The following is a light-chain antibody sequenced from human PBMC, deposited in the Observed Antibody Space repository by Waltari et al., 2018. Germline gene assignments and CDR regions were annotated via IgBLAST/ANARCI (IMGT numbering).Light chain of an antibody. V-gene: IGLV1-51*02. CDR3: GTWDSTLGAGV. CDR1: YSNIGTNY. Sequence: VLTQPPSVSAAPGQRVSISCSGSYSNIGTNYVSWYQQFPGTAPKIILYENSERPPGIPERFSGSRSGASAILVISGVQTGDEGDYYCGTWDSTLGAGVFGGGTKLTVL. J-gene: IGLJ2*01. CDR2: ENS.